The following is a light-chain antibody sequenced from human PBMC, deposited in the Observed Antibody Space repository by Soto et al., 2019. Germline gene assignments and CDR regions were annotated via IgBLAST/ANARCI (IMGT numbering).Light chain of an antibody. CDR3: LQDHSYPLT. J-gene: IGKJ1*01. Sequence: AIQMTQSPSSLSASVGDRVIITCRASQGIKNDLGWYQQKPGKAPKLLIYAASSSQGGVPSRFSGSGSGTDFTLSISSLQPEDFATYYCLQDHSYPLTFGQGTKVEIK. CDR1: QGIKND. CDR2: AAS. V-gene: IGKV1-6*01.